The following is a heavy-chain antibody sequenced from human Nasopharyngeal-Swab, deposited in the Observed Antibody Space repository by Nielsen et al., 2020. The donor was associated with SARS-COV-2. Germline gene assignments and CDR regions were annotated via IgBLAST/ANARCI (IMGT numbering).Heavy chain of an antibody. Sequence: WVRQAPGQGLEWMGWSSAYNGNTNYAQKLQGRVTMTTDTFTSTAYMELRSLRSDDTAVYYCARVSREIEYSSSLYYYYYYMDVWGKGTTVTVSS. D-gene: IGHD6-6*01. CDR2: SSAYNGNT. J-gene: IGHJ6*03. CDR3: ARVSREIEYSSSLYYYYYYMDV. V-gene: IGHV1-18*01.